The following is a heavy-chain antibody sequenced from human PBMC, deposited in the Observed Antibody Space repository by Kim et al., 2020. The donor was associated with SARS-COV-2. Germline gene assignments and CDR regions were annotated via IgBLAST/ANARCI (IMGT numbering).Heavy chain of an antibody. CDR1: GYIFTSYP. D-gene: IGHD4-17*01. Sequence: ASVKVSCKASGYIFTSYPIHWVRQAPGQRLEWLGSIYIDSGHTKFSQKVLGRLTITRDTSANTVSLDVSFLRSDDTAVYFCARDADFGAEVAFDVWGQGTSVTVSS. CDR2: IYIDSGHT. J-gene: IGHJ3*01. CDR3: ARDADFGAEVAFDV. V-gene: IGHV1-3*04.